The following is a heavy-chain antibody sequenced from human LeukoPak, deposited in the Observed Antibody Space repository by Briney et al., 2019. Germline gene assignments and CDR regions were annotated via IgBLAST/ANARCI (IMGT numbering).Heavy chain of an antibody. V-gene: IGHV1-46*02. CDR2: NFSHDGST. Sequence: ASVKVSCKTSGYSFNSHHVHWVRQAPGQGLEWMGINFSHDGSTSNTEKFQGRVTMTRDTSTSTVYMELSSLRSEDTAVYYCARDSGSFRYDMDVWAKGLRSSSP. CDR1: GYSFNSHH. J-gene: IGHJ6*02. CDR3: ARDSGSFRYDMDV. D-gene: IGHD3-10*01.